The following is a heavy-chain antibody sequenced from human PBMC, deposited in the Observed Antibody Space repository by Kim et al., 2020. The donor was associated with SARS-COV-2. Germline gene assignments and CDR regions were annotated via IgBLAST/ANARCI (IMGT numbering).Heavy chain of an antibody. D-gene: IGHD3-10*01. CDR1: GYTLTELS. CDR2: FDPEDGET. CDR3: ATDPDLYGSGSYPY. Sequence: ASVKVSCKVSGYTLTELSMHWVRQAPGKGLEWMGGFDPEDGETIYAQKFQGRVTMTEDTSTDTAYMELSSLRSEDTAVYYCATDPDLYGSGSYPYWGQGTLVTVSS. V-gene: IGHV1-24*01. J-gene: IGHJ4*02.